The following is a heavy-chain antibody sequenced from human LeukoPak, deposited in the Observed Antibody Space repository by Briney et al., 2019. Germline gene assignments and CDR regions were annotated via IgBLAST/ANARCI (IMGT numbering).Heavy chain of an antibody. Sequence: GGSLRLSCAASGFTFSSWSMNWVRQAPGNGLKWLSSGSSPIYYADSVKGRFTISRDDAKTLVSLHMNSLRAEDTAVYYCTYLRTPYYNAKWLDPWGQGALVTVSS. V-gene: IGHV3-48*04. CDR2: SSGSSPI. CDR1: GFTFSSWS. CDR3: TYLRTPYYNAKWLDP. D-gene: IGHD3/OR15-3a*01. J-gene: IGHJ5*02.